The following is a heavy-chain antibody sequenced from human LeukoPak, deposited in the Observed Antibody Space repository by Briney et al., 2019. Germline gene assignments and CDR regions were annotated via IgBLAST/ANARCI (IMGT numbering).Heavy chain of an antibody. CDR1: GFTFSRYS. CDR2: ISSSSSYI. J-gene: IGHJ4*02. CDR3: APALYGDYAAYFDY. Sequence: PGGSLRLSCAASGFTFSRYSMNWVRQAPGKGLEWVSSISSSSSYIYYADSVKGRFTISRDNAKNSLYLQMNSLRAEDTAVYYCAPALYGDYAAYFDYWGQGTLVTVSS. V-gene: IGHV3-21*01. D-gene: IGHD4-17*01.